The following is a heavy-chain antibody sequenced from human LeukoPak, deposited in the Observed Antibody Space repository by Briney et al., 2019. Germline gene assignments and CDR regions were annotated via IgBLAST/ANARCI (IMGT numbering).Heavy chain of an antibody. V-gene: IGHV1-69*05. D-gene: IGHD5-18*01. CDR3: ARNVGYSYGTGYHFDY. CDR2: IIPIFGTA. CDR1: GGTFSSYA. J-gene: IGHJ4*02. Sequence: SVKVSCKASGGTFSSYAISWVRQAPGQGLEWMGGIIPIFGTANYAQKFQGRVTITTDESTSTAYMELSSLRSEDTAVYYCARNVGYSYGTGYHFDYWGQGTLVTVSS.